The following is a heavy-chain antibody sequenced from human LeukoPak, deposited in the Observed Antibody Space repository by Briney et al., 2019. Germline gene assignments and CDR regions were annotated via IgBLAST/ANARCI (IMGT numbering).Heavy chain of an antibody. Sequence: PSQTLSLTCTVSGGSISSGSYYWSWIRQPTGKGPEWIGRIYTSGSTNYNPSLKSRFTISVDTSKNQFSLKLSSVTAADTAVYYCARGSPFGELSSDYWGQGTLVTVSS. CDR1: GGSISSGSYY. D-gene: IGHD3-10*01. CDR3: ARGSPFGELSSDY. J-gene: IGHJ4*02. CDR2: IYTSGST. V-gene: IGHV4-61*02.